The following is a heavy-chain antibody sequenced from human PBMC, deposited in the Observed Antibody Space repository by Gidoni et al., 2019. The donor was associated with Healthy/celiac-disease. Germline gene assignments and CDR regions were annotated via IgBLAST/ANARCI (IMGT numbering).Heavy chain of an antibody. Sequence: QVQLQESGPGLLTPSEPLSLTCTVSGGSISSYYWSWIRQPPGKGLEWIGYIYYSGSTNYNPSLKSRVTISVDTSKNQFSLKLSSVTAADTAVYYCARERITYYYDSSGYYPDAFDIWGQGTMVTVSS. J-gene: IGHJ3*02. D-gene: IGHD3-22*01. CDR2: IYYSGST. V-gene: IGHV4-59*01. CDR3: ARERITYYYDSSGYYPDAFDI. CDR1: GGSISSYY.